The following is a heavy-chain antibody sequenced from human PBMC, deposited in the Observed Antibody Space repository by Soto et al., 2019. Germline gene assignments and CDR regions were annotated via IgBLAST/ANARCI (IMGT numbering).Heavy chain of an antibody. CDR3: ARVRTHTAMEQTYYYCGMDV. J-gene: IGHJ6*01. D-gene: IGHD5-18*01. V-gene: IGHV1-46*01. CDR2: INPSGGST. Sequence: GLEWMGIINPSGGSTSYAQKFQGRVTMTRDTSTSTVYMELSSLRSEDTAVYYCARVRTHTAMEQTYYYCGMDVWGQAT.